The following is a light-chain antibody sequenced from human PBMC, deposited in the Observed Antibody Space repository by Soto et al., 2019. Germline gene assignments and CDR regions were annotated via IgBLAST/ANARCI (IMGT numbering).Light chain of an antibody. CDR2: GAS. Sequence: ELVLTQSPATLSVSPGERATLSCRASQSVSTYIAWYQQKPGQPPRLLIYGASTRASGIPARFSGSGSGTEFTLTISSLRPAQCAVYHYQHYNGRRPWTFGHGTKVEL. CDR1: QSVSTY. V-gene: IGKV3-15*01. J-gene: IGKJ1*01. CDR3: QHYNGRRPWT.